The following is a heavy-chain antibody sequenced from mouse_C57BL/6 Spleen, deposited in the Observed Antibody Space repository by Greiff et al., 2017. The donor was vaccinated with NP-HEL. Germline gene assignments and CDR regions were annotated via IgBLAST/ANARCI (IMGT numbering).Heavy chain of an antibody. J-gene: IGHJ4*01. CDR1: GYTFTSYW. CDR3: ARYQLLYYAMDY. D-gene: IGHD4-1*02. Sequence: QVQLQQPGAELVRPGTSVKLSCKASGYTFTSYWMHWVKQRPGQGLEWIGAIDPSDSYTNYNQKFKGKAKLTVDTTSSTAYMQLNSLTSEDSAVYFCARYQLLYYAMDYWGQGTSVTVSS. CDR2: IDPSDSYT. V-gene: IGHV1-59*01.